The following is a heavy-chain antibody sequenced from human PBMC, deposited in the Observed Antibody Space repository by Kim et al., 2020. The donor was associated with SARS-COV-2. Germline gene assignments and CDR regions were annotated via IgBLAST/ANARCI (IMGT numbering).Heavy chain of an antibody. J-gene: IGHJ5*02. CDR1: GGSFSGYY. CDR2: INHSGST. D-gene: IGHD2-2*01. V-gene: IGHV4-34*01. CDR3: AKRNYCSSTSCFRWFDP. Sequence: SETLSLTCAVYGGSFSGYYWSWIRQPPGKGLEWIGEINHSGSTNYNPSLKSRVTISVDTSKNQFSLKLSSVTAADTAVYYCAKRNYCSSTSCFRWFDPWG.